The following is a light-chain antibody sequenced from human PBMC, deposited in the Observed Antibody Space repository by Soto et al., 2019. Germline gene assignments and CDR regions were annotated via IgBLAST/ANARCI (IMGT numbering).Light chain of an antibody. CDR3: MQGTLWPT. Sequence: EVVITQYQLSLPVIHGQQSAVSCRPSQRLGDSDGNTYLNWFQQRPGQSPRRLIYKVSKRDSGVPDRFSGSGSGTDFTLKISRVEAEDVGVYYCMQGTLWPTFGQGTKVDIK. V-gene: IGKV2-30*01. CDR2: KVS. J-gene: IGKJ1*01. CDR1: QRLGDSDGNTY.